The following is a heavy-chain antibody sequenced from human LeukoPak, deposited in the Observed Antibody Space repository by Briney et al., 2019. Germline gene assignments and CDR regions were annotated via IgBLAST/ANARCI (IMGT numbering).Heavy chain of an antibody. CDR1: GFTFSSYS. D-gene: IGHD1-26*01. CDR3: ASRDVGATTFDY. Sequence: GGSLRLSCAASGFTFSSYSMNWVRQAPGKGLEWVSSISSSSSYIYYADSVKGRFTISRDNAKNSLYLQMNSLRAEDTAVYYCASRDVGATTFDYWGQGTLVTVSS. V-gene: IGHV3-21*01. CDR2: ISSSSSYI. J-gene: IGHJ4*02.